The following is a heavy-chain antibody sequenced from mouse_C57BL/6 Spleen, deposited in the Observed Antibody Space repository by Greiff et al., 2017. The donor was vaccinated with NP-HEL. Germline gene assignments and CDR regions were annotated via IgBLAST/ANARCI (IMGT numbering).Heavy chain of an antibody. CDR1: GYTFTDYN. CDR2: INPNNGGT. CDR3: ARGITTVVGAPGYAMDY. Sequence: EVQVVESGPELVKPGASVKMSCKASGYTFTDYNMHWVKQSHGKSLEWIGYINPNNGGTSYNQKFKGKATLTVNKSSSTAYMELRSLTSEDSAVYYCARGITTVVGAPGYAMDYWGQGTSVTVSS. D-gene: IGHD1-1*01. V-gene: IGHV1-22*01. J-gene: IGHJ4*01.